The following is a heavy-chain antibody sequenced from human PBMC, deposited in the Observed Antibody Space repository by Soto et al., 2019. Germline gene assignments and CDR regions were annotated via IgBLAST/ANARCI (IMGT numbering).Heavy chain of an antibody. J-gene: IGHJ6*02. CDR3: AKDSWAIFGVPAGEYYAMDV. Sequence: GGSLRLSCVASGFTFENYAMSWVRQAPGKGLEWVSAISGSGGTTYYSDSVKGRFTISRDNSKNTVYLQMNDLRVEDAAEYFCAKDSWAIFGVPAGEYYAMDVWGQGTTVTSP. CDR1: GFTFENYA. D-gene: IGHD3-3*01. CDR2: ISGSGGTT. V-gene: IGHV3-23*01.